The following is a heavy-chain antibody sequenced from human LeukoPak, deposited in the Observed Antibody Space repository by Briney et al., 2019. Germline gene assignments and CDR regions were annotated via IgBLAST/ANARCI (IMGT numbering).Heavy chain of an antibody. D-gene: IGHD3-3*01. J-gene: IGHJ5*02. V-gene: IGHV4-4*07. CDR3: ARDIQPRFGVVNNWFDP. CDR2: IYTSGST. Sequence: SETLSLTCTVSGGSISSYYWSWIRQPAGKGLEWIGRIYTSGSTNYNPSLESRVTMSVDTSKNQFSLKLSSVTAADTAVYYCARDIQPRFGVVNNWFDPWGQGTLVTVSS. CDR1: GGSISSYY.